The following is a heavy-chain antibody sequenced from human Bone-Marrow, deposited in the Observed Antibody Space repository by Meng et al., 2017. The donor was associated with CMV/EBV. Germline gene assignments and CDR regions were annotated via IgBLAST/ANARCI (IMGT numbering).Heavy chain of an antibody. Sequence: QGQVVVSGGGVVQLGGSLRLSCAASGFTFSSYGMHWVRQAPGKGLEWVAFIRYDGSNKYYADSVKGRFTISRDNSKNTLYLQMNSLRAEDTAVYYCAAFSGSYYDYWGQGTLVTVSS. CDR2: IRYDGSNK. V-gene: IGHV3-30*02. CDR1: GFTFSSYG. CDR3: AAFSGSYYDY. D-gene: IGHD1-26*01. J-gene: IGHJ4*02.